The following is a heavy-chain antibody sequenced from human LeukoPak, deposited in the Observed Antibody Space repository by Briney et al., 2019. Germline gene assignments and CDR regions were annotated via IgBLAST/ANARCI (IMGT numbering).Heavy chain of an antibody. CDR2: INHSGST. V-gene: IGHV4-34*01. CDR3: ARGPLLRYFGVDP. D-gene: IGHD3-9*01. J-gene: IGHJ5*02. CDR1: GGSFSGYY. Sequence: KPSETLSLTCAVYGGSFSGYYWSWIRQPPGKGLEWIGEINHSGSTNYNPSLKSRVTIPVDTSKNQFSLKLSSVTAADTAVYYCARGPLLRYFGVDPWGQGTLVTVSS.